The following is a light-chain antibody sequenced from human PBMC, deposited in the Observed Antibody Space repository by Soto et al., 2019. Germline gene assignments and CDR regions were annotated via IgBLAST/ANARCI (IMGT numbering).Light chain of an antibody. CDR3: SSYTSSSTLV. CDR2: EVS. V-gene: IGLV2-14*01. CDR1: SSDVGDFDC. Sequence: QPASVSGSPGQSITISCTGTSSDVGDFDCVSWYQQHPGKAPKLMIYEVSDRPSGVSNRFSGSKSGDTASLTISGLQAEDEADYYCSSYTSSSTLVFGGGTQLTVL. J-gene: IGLJ2*01.